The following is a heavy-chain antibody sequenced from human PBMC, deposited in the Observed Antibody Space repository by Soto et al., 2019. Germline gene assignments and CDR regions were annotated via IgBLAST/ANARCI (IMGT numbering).Heavy chain of an antibody. J-gene: IGHJ5*02. CDR3: ARDPDYYGSGSYYSSPDWFDP. D-gene: IGHD3-10*01. CDR1: GGTFSSYA. CDR2: IIPIFGTA. V-gene: IGHV1-69*13. Sequence: GASVKVSCKASGGTFSSYAISWVRQAPGQGLEWMGGIIPIFGTANYAQKFQGRVTITADESTSTAYMELSSLRSEDTAVYYCARDPDYYGSGSYYSSPDWFDPWGQGTLVTVSS.